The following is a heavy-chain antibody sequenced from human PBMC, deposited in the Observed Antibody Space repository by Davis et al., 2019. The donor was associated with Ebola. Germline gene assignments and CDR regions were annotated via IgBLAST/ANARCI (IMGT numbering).Heavy chain of an antibody. Sequence: GESLKISCAASGFTFSNYGMHWVRQAPDKGLEWVAFMRHDGSYIFYGDSVKGRFTISRDDSKNTLHLQMKSPRAEDTAVYYCVREAVVIVTHAMVSYGMDVWGQGTTVIVSS. V-gene: IGHV3-30*02. D-gene: IGHD2-2*01. CDR2: MRHDGSYI. CDR1: GFTFSNYG. CDR3: VREAVVIVTHAMVSYGMDV. J-gene: IGHJ6*02.